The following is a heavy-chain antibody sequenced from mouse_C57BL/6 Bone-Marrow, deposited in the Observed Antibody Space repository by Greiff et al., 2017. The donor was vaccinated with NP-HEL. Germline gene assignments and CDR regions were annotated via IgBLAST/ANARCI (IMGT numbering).Heavy chain of an antibody. V-gene: IGHV1-81*01. CDR1: GYTFTSYG. Sequence: VQLQQSGAELARPGASVKLSCKASGYTFTSYGISWVKQRTGQGLEWIGEIYPRSGNTYYNEKFKGKATLPADKTSSTAYMERRSLTSEDSAVYFCARWYYGSSYYFDYWGQGTTLTVSS. D-gene: IGHD1-1*01. J-gene: IGHJ2*01. CDR2: IYPRSGNT. CDR3: ARWYYGSSYYFDY.